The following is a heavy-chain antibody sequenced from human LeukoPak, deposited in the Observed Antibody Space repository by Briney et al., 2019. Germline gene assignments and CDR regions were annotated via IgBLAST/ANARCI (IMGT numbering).Heavy chain of an antibody. CDR1: GNSFISYW. J-gene: IGHJ4*02. CDR3: ARGDGTGVFDY. Sequence: GESLKISCKGSGNSFISYWITLVRQMPGKGLEWMGKIDPSDSYPNYSPSFQGHVTISGDKSISTAYLQLSSLKASDTAMYYCARGDGTGVFDYWGQGTLVTVSS. CDR2: IDPSDSYP. V-gene: IGHV5-10-1*01. D-gene: IGHD1-1*01.